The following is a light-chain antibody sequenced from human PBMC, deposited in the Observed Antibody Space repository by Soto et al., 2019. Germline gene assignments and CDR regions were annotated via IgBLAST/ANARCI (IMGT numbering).Light chain of an antibody. CDR1: SSDVGGYNY. J-gene: IGLJ1*01. Sequence: QSALTQPASVSGSPGQSITISCTGTSSDVGGYNYVSWYQQHPGKAPKLMIYDVSNRPSGVSNRFSGSKSSNTASLTISGLQAEDEADYYCSSYTSSSALFYVFGTGTKLTVL. V-gene: IGLV2-14*01. CDR2: DVS. CDR3: SSYTSSSALFYV.